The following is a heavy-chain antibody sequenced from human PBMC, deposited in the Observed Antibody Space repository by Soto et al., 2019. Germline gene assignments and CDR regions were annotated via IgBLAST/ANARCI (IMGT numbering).Heavy chain of an antibody. CDR1: GDSITTTNW. CDR2: IYSSGST. V-gene: IGHV4-4*01. D-gene: IGHD2-15*01. Sequence: QVQLQESGPGLVKSSGTLSLACAVSGDSITTTNWWTWVRQSPGKGLEWIGEIYSSGSTNYNPSLMSRVAVSVDVSTNQFSLNLNSLAVADTAVYCCASAPGVVVGPSIVSSFFDSWGQGTLVTVSS. CDR3: ASAPGVVVGPSIVSSFFDS. J-gene: IGHJ5*01.